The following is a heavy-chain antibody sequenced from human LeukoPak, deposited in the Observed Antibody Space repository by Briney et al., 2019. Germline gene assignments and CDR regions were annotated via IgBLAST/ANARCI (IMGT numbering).Heavy chain of an antibody. J-gene: IGHJ6*02. Sequence: PGGSLRLSCAASGFTFSDHYMDWVRQAPGKGLEWVGRTRNKANSYTTEYAASVKGRFTISRDNAKNSLYLQMNSLRADDTAVYYCVQDLWYGEYDLWGQGTRVTVSS. CDR1: GFTFSDHY. CDR2: TRNKANSYTT. V-gene: IGHV3-72*01. D-gene: IGHD3-10*01. CDR3: VQDLWYGEYDL.